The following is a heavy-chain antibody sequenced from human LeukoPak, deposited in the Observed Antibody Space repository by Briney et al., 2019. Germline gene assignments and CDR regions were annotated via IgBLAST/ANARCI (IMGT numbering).Heavy chain of an antibody. CDR3: ARAYCGGDCYLASPEALEDY. V-gene: IGHV1-2*02. J-gene: IGHJ4*02. CDR2: INPNSGGT. CDR1: GYTFTGYY. Sequence: GASVKVSCKASGYTFTGYYMHWVRQAPGQGLEWMGWINPNSGGTNYAQKFQGRVTMTRDTSISTAHMELSRLRSDDTAVYYCARAYCGGDCYLASPEALEDYWGQGTLVTVSS. D-gene: IGHD2-21*02.